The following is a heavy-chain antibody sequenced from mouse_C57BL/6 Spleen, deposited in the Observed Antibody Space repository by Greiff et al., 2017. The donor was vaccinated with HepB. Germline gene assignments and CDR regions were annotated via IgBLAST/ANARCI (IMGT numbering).Heavy chain of an antibody. CDR1: GYTFTSYW. Sequence: QVQLQQPGAELVRPGSSVKLSCKASGYTFTSYWMDWVKQRPGQGLEWIGNIYPSDSETHYNQKFKDKATLTVDKSSSTAYMQLSSLTSEDSAVYYCALITTVVAEASFDYWGQGTTLTVSS. CDR3: ALITTVVAEASFDY. CDR2: IYPSDSET. V-gene: IGHV1-61*01. D-gene: IGHD1-1*01. J-gene: IGHJ2*01.